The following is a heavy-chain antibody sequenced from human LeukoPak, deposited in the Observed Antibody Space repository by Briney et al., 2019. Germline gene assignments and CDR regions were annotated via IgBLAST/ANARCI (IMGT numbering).Heavy chain of an antibody. D-gene: IGHD2-15*01. CDR3: TRNDCSGGSCFGNFDY. CDR1: GDSFSSNSAA. CDR2: TYYRSKWYN. Sequence: SQTLSLTCAISGDSFSSNSAAWNWIRQSPSRGLEWLGRTYYRSKWYNDYALSVISRITINPDTSKNRFSLQLNSVTPEDTAVYYCTRNDCSGGSCFGNFDYWGQGTLVTVSS. V-gene: IGHV6-1*01. J-gene: IGHJ4*02.